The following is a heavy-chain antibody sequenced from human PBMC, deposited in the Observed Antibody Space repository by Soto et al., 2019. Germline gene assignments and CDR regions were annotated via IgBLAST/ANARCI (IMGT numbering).Heavy chain of an antibody. Sequence: SETLSLTSTVSGGSIGSGDYYWCWIRQPPGKGLEWIGYIYYSGSTYYNPSLKSRVTISVDTSKNQFSLKLSSVTAADTAVYYCARHDYGGPGYYYYGMDVWGQGTTVTVSS. CDR1: GGSIGSGDYY. CDR3: ARHDYGGPGYYYYGMDV. J-gene: IGHJ6*02. D-gene: IGHD4-17*01. CDR2: IYYSGST. V-gene: IGHV4-30-4*01.